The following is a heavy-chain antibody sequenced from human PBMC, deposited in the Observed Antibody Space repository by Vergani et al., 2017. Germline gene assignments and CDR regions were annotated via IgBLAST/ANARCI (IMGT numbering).Heavy chain of an antibody. Sequence: QVQLVQSGAEVKKPGASVKVSCKASGYTFTSYAMHWVRQAPGQRLEWMGWINAGNGNTKYSQKFQGRVTITRDTSASTAYMELSSLRSEDTAVYYCASYVVGYCSGGSCYSDAFDIWGQGTMVTVSS. D-gene: IGHD2-15*01. CDR1: GYTFTSYA. J-gene: IGHJ3*02. CDR2: INAGNGNT. CDR3: ASYVVGYCSGGSCYSDAFDI. V-gene: IGHV1-3*01.